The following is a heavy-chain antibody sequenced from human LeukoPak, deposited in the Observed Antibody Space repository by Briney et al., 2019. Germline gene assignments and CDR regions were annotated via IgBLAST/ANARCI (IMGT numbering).Heavy chain of an antibody. Sequence: GGSLRLSCVASGLTLSGYGMNWVRQAPGKGLEWLSYISTTMTTIYYADSVKGRFTISRDNAKNSLYLQMNSLRAEDTALYYCARDSGVGFDPWGQGTLVTVCS. CDR3: ARDSGVGFDP. CDR2: ISTTMTTI. CDR1: GLTLSGYG. J-gene: IGHJ5*02. D-gene: IGHD3-10*01. V-gene: IGHV3-48*04.